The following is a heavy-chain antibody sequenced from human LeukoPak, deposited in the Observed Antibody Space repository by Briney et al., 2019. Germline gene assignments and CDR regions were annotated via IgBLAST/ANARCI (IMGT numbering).Heavy chain of an antibody. CDR3: ARGDDYGGKILDY. J-gene: IGHJ4*02. CDR1: GGSFSGYY. Sequence: SETLSLTCAVYGGSFSGYYWSWIRQHPGKGLEWIGYIYYSGSTYYNPSLKSRVTISVDTSKNQFSLKLSSVTAADTAVYYCARGDDYGGKILDYWGQGTLVTVSS. D-gene: IGHD4-23*01. V-gene: IGHV4-31*11. CDR2: IYYSGST.